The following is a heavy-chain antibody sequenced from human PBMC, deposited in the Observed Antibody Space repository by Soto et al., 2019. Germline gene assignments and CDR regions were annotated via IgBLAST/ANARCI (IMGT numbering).Heavy chain of an antibody. CDR2: ISYDGSNK. D-gene: IGHD3-10*01. CDR1: GFTFSSYA. V-gene: IGHV3-30-3*01. Sequence: GGSLRLSCAASGFTFSSYAMHWVRQAPGKGLEWVAVISYDGSNKYYADSVKGRFTISRDNSENTLYLQMNSLRAEDTAVYYCAGSKWFGELFIDYWGQGTLVTVSS. CDR3: AGSKWFGELFIDY. J-gene: IGHJ4*02.